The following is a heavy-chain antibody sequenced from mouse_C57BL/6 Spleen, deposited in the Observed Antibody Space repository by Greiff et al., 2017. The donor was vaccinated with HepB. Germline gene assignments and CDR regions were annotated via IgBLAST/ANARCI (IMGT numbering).Heavy chain of an antibody. CDR3: ARGGYGGRDY. Sequence: QVQLQQSGAELVKPGASVKISCKASGYAFSGYWMNWVKQRPGKGLEWIGQIYPGDGDTNYNGKFKGKATLTADKSSSTAYMQLSSLTSEDSAVYFCARGGYGGRDYWGQGTTLTVSS. V-gene: IGHV1-80*01. D-gene: IGHD1-1*01. J-gene: IGHJ2*01. CDR2: IYPGDGDT. CDR1: GYAFSGYW.